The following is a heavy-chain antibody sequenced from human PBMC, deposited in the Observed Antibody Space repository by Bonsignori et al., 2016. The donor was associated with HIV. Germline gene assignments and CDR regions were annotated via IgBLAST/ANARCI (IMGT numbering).Heavy chain of an antibody. D-gene: IGHD5-24*01. Sequence: VRQAPGKGLEWVSSISTSSNYIYYADSVRGRFTISRDNAKNSLYLQMNSLRAEDTAVYYCARKKRDGYFSTYYYYMDVWGKGTTVTVSS. V-gene: IGHV3-21*01. J-gene: IGHJ6*03. CDR2: ISTSSNYI. CDR3: ARKKRDGYFSTYYYYMDV.